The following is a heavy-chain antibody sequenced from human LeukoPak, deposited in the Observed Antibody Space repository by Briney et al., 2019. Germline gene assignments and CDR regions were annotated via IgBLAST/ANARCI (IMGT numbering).Heavy chain of an antibody. J-gene: IGHJ4*02. D-gene: IGHD2-15*01. CDR2: INPSSGGT. Sequence: VASVKVSCKASGYTFTGYYMHWVRQAPGQGLEWMGRINPSSGGTNYAQKFQGRVTMTRDTSISTAYMELSRLTSDDTAVYYCARVSHKGLVVVADDYWGQGTLVTVSS. V-gene: IGHV1-2*06. CDR3: ARVSHKGLVVVADDY. CDR1: GYTFTGYY.